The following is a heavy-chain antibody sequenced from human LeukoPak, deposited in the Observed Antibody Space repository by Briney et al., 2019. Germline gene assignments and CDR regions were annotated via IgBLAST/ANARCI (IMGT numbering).Heavy chain of an antibody. J-gene: IGHJ4*02. Sequence: SETLSLTCAVYGGSFSGYYWSWIRQPPGKGLEWIGYIYYSGSTNYNPSLKSRVTISVDTSKNQFSLKLSSVTAADAAVYYCARPPAYWGQGTLVTVSS. CDR3: ARPPAY. CDR2: IYYSGST. V-gene: IGHV4-59*08. CDR1: GGSFSGYY.